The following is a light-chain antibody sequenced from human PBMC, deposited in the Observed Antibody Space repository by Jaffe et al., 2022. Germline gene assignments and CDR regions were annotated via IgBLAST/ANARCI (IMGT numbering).Light chain of an antibody. CDR1: QSVSSSF. Sequence: EFVLTQSPGTLSLSPGERATLSCRASQSVSSSFLAWYQQKPGQAPRLLIYGTSSRATGIPDRFSGSGSETDFTLTISKLEPEDFAVYYCQQFGRSPPYTFGQGTRLEIK. J-gene: IGKJ5*01. V-gene: IGKV3-20*01. CDR3: QQFGRSPPYT. CDR2: GTS.